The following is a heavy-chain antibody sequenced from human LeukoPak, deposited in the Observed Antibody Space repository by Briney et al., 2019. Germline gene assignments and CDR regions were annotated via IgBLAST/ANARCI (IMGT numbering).Heavy chain of an antibody. CDR1: GYSFTSFW. D-gene: IGHD2-15*01. V-gene: IGHV5-51*01. J-gene: IGHJ5*02. Sequence: TGESLKISCKGSGYSFTSFWIGWVRPIPGKGLGWMGIIYPSDSDTRYSPSFEGQVTISDDQSISTAYPPCGSLEPSDTAIDYCARLTYTPSGFYPGGRGTRTTVS. CDR3: ARLTYTPSGFYP. CDR2: IYPSDSDT.